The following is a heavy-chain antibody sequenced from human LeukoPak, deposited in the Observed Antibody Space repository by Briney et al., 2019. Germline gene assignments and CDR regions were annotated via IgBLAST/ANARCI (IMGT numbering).Heavy chain of an antibody. CDR2: INSDGSST. Sequence: PGGSLRLSCAASGFTLSSYWMHWVRQAPGKGLLWVSRINSDGSSTSYADSVKGRFTISRDNAKNTLYLQMNSLRAEDTAVYYCARRIAAVAAPYYFDYWGQGTLVTVSS. D-gene: IGHD6-13*01. V-gene: IGHV3-74*01. CDR3: ARRIAAVAAPYYFDY. CDR1: GFTLSSYW. J-gene: IGHJ4*02.